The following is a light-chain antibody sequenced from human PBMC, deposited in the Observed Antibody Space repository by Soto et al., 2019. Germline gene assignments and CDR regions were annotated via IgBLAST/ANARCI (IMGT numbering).Light chain of an antibody. CDR1: QSISSW. CDR3: QQYNSYSRT. Sequence: DIQMTQSPSTLSASVGDRVTITCRASQSISSWLAWYQQKPGKAPKLLIYDASSLESGVPSRFSGSGSGTEFTLTISSLQPDDFATYNCQQYNSYSRTFGQGTKV. V-gene: IGKV1-5*01. J-gene: IGKJ1*01. CDR2: DAS.